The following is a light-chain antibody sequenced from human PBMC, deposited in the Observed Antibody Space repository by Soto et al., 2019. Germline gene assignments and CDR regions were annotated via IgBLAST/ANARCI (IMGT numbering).Light chain of an antibody. Sequence: QSVLTQPASVSGSPGQSITISCTGTSSDVGSYNLVSWYQQHPGKAPKLMIYEGSKRPSGVSNRFSGSKSGNTASLTISGLQAEDEADYSCCSYAGSSTFDVVFGGGTKVTVL. CDR1: SSDVGSYNL. CDR2: EGS. J-gene: IGLJ2*01. V-gene: IGLV2-23*03. CDR3: CSYAGSSTFDVV.